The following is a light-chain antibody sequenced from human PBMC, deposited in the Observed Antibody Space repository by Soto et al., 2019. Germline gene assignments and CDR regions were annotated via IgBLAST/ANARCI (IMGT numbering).Light chain of an antibody. CDR2: KTS. CDR3: LQYNSLPYT. CDR1: QTVNIW. J-gene: IGKJ2*01. V-gene: IGKV1-5*03. Sequence: DIQVTQSPSTLSAFVGDRVILTCRARQTVNIWLAWYQQRPRKAPKLLIYKTSSLESGVPSRFSGSGSGTEFTLTISSRETDEFGTYFCLQYNSLPYTCGQGTKLEIK.